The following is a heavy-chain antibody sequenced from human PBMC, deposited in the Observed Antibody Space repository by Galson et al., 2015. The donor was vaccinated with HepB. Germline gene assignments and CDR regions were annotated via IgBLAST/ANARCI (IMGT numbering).Heavy chain of an antibody. D-gene: IGHD1-1*01. Sequence: SLRLSCAASGFTFTSYGMHWVRQAPGKGLEWVALISYDGNNKYYVDSVKGRFTVSRDNSKNTLYLQMNSLRAEDTAVYYCAKDPAGWNSPQYYYYGMDVWGQGTTVTVSS. J-gene: IGHJ6*02. CDR3: AKDPAGWNSPQYYYYGMDV. CDR1: GFTFTSYG. CDR2: ISYDGNNK. V-gene: IGHV3-30*18.